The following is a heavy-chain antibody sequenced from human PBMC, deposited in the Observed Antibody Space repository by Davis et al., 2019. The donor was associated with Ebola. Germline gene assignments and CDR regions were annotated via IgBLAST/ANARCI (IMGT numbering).Heavy chain of an antibody. V-gene: IGHV4-59*01. CDR3: ARGRDYYDSSGYHVVAFDI. Sequence: SETLSLTCTVSGGSISSYYWSWIRQPPGKGLEWIGYIYYSVSTNYNPSLKSRVTISVDTSKNQFSLKLSSVTAADTAVYYCARGRDYYDSSGYHVVAFDIWGQGTMVTVSS. D-gene: IGHD3-22*01. CDR1: GGSISSYY. CDR2: IYYSVST. J-gene: IGHJ3*02.